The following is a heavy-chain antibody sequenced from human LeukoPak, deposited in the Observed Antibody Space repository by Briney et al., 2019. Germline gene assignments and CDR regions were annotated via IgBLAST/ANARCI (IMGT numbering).Heavy chain of an antibody. CDR3: ARGPHYYYDSSGIPVDP. CDR2: IYYGGST. J-gene: IGHJ5*02. CDR1: GGSISSYY. V-gene: IGHV4-59*08. D-gene: IGHD3-22*01. Sequence: PSETLSLTCTVSGGSISSYYWSWIRQPPGKGLEWIGYIYYGGSTNYNPSLKSRVTISVDTSKNQFSLKLSSVTAADTAVYYCARGPHYYYDSSGIPVDPWGQGTLVTVSS.